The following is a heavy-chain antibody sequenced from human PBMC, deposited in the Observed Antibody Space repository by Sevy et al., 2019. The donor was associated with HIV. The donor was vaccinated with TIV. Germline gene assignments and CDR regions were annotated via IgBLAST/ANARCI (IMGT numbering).Heavy chain of an antibody. CDR2: IISSGSSK. J-gene: IGHJ4*02. Sequence: GGCLRLSCTASGFTFSSYEMNWVRQAPGKGLEWVSNIISSGSSKYYADSVKGRFTISRDNAKNSLFLQMNSLRAEDTAVYYCARGPHHDYDSSAFFDYWGQGTLVTVSS. CDR1: GFTFSSYE. V-gene: IGHV3-48*03. D-gene: IGHD3-22*01. CDR3: ARGPHHDYDSSAFFDY.